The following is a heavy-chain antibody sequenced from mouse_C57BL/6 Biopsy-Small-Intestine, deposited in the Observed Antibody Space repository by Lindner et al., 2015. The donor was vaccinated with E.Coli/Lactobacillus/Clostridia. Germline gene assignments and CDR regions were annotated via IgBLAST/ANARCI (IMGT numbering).Heavy chain of an antibody. D-gene: IGHD1-1*01. J-gene: IGHJ4*01. CDR1: GYTFTDYN. CDR2: INPNNGGT. CDR3: ARTYGGAMDY. V-gene: IGHV1-18*01. Sequence: VQLQESGPELVKPGASVKISCKASGYTFTDYNMDWVKQSHGKSLEWIGDINPNNGGTIYNQKFKGKATLTVDKSSSAAYMQLSSLTTEDSAIYYCARTYGGAMDYWGQGTSVTVSS.